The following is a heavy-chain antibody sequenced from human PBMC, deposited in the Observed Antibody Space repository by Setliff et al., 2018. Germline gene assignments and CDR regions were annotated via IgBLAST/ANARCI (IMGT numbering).Heavy chain of an antibody. Sequence: SETLSLTCTVSGDYISSQYWSWIRQPPGKGLEWIGYISNRGSTDYNPSLKSRVTISKDTSRSQFSLKLTSVTTADTAVYYCALSDHYPFYYDYWGLGTLVTVSS. CDR3: ALSDHYPFYYDY. V-gene: IGHV4-59*11. D-gene: IGHD3-3*01. CDR2: ISNRGST. CDR1: GDYISSQY. J-gene: IGHJ4*02.